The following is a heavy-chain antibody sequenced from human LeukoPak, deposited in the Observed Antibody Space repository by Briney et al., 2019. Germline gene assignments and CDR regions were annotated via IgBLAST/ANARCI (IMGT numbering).Heavy chain of an antibody. CDR3: ARDPRGYSYGYAGTDY. CDR1: GFTFDDYG. Sequence: GGSLRLSCAASGFTFDDYGMSWVRQAPGKGLEWVSGINWNGGSIAYVDSVKGRFTISRDNAKNSLYLQMNSLRAEDTAVYYCARDPRGYSYGYAGTDYWGQGTLVTVSS. CDR2: INWNGGSI. D-gene: IGHD5-18*01. V-gene: IGHV3-20*04. J-gene: IGHJ4*02.